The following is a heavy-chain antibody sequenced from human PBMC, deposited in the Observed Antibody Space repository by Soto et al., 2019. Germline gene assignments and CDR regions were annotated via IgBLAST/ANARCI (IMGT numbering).Heavy chain of an antibody. V-gene: IGHV1-3*01. CDR3: ARDVDYPQSGWFDP. CDR1: GYTFTTYA. J-gene: IGHJ5*02. D-gene: IGHD4-17*01. CDR2: INAGNGNT. Sequence: ASVKVSCKASGYTFTTYAMHWVRQAPGQRLEWMGWINAGNGNTKYSQKFQGRVTITRDTSASTAYMEQSSLRSEDTAVYYCARDVDYPQSGWFDPWGQGTLVTVSS.